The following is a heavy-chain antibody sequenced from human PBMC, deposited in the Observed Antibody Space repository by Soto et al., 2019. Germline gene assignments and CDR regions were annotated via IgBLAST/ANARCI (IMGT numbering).Heavy chain of an antibody. J-gene: IGHJ4*02. Sequence: TLSLTCTVSGVSISSVGYFWIWIRQPPGKGLEWIGNIFYSGTTYYNPSLKSRVTISVDTSKNQFSLKLSSVTAADTAVYLCARGVLYWGQGTLFTVPS. D-gene: IGHD1-1*01. V-gene: IGHV4-31*03. CDR1: GVSISSVGYF. CDR3: ARGVLY. CDR2: IFYSGTT.